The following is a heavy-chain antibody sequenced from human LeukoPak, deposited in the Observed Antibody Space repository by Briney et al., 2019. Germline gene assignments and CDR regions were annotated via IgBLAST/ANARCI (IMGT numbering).Heavy chain of an antibody. CDR2: IWYDGSNK. D-gene: IGHD3-3*01. CDR3: AKDTSITIFGVVIVDDAFDI. Sequence: PGGSLRLSCAASGFTFSSYGMHWVRQAPGKGLEWLAVIWYDGSNKYYADSVKGRFTISRDNSKNTLYLQMNSLRAEDTAVYYCAKDTSITIFGVVIVDDAFDIWGQGTMVTVSS. V-gene: IGHV3-33*06. J-gene: IGHJ3*02. CDR1: GFTFSSYG.